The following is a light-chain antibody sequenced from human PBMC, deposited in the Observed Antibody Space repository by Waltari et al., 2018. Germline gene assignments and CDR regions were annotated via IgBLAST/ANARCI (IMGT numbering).Light chain of an antibody. Sequence: NFRLTQPHSLSESPGKTVTISCTGSSGSIARNYDQWYQQPPGSAPPTVICENSRRPSGVPDRFSGSIDTSSNSAPLSIFGLKSEDEADYYCQSFDDANNVVFGGGTKLTVL. V-gene: IGLV6-57*02. CDR3: QSFDDANNVV. J-gene: IGLJ2*01. CDR2: ENS. CDR1: SGSIARNY.